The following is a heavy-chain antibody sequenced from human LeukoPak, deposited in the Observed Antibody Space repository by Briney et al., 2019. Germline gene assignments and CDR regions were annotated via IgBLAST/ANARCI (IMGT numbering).Heavy chain of an antibody. CDR2: INWNGVSS. Sequence: PGGSLRLSCAASGFTFDDYGLTWVRQTPGKGLEWVSGINWNGVSSGYADSVKGRFTISRDNAKDSMYLQMNSLRVEDTAWYYCARGWTDLYYFDYWGQGTLVTVSS. CDR3: ARGWTDLYYFDY. CDR1: GFTFDDYG. D-gene: IGHD1-1*01. J-gene: IGHJ4*02. V-gene: IGHV3-20*04.